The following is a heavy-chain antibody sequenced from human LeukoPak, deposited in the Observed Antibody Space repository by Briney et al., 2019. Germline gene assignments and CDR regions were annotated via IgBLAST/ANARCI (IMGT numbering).Heavy chain of an antibody. Sequence: PSETLSLTCTVSGGSISSGDYYWSWIRQPPGKGLQWIGYIYYSGSTYYNPSLKNRVTISVDTSKNQFSLKLSSVTAADTAVYYCARTYCSSTSCYEAYFDYWGQGTLVTVSS. J-gene: IGHJ4*02. V-gene: IGHV4-30-4*01. CDR1: GGSISSGDYY. CDR2: IYYSGST. D-gene: IGHD2-2*01. CDR3: ARTYCSSTSCYEAYFDY.